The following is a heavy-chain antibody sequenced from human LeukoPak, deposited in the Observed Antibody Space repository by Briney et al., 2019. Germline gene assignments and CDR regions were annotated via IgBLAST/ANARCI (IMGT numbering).Heavy chain of an antibody. D-gene: IGHD3-16*02. J-gene: IGHJ5*02. CDR1: GYTFTSHY. V-gene: IGHV1-46*01. Sequence: ASVKVSCKASGYTFTSHYMHWVRQAPGQGLEWLGLINPSGSSTLYAQKFQGRVTMTRDMSTTTDYMEMSSLRSEDTAVYYCARDNSVGDIAWWFDPWGQGTLVTVSS. CDR2: INPSGSST. CDR3: ARDNSVGDIAWWFDP.